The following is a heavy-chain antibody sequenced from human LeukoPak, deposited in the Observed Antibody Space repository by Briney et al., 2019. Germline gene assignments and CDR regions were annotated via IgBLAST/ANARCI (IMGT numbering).Heavy chain of an antibody. J-gene: IGHJ4*02. CDR3: ARQLRWDQYYFDY. D-gene: IGHD4-23*01. Sequence: ASVKVSCKASGYTFTSYGFSWVRQAPGQGLEWMGWISAYNGDTKYAPNLQGRVTMTTDTSTSTAYMELRSLRSDDTAVYYCARQLRWDQYYFDYWGQGTLVTVSS. V-gene: IGHV1-18*01. CDR1: GYTFTSYG. CDR2: ISAYNGDT.